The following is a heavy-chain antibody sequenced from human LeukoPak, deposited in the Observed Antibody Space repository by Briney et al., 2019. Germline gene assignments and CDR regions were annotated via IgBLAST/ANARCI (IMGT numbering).Heavy chain of an antibody. CDR2: IKFDGNEK. CDR3: ARLDEAFDN. J-gene: IGHJ4*02. V-gene: IGHV3-7*01. CDR1: GFSFSRYW. Sequence: GGSLRLSCAASGFSFSRYWLSWVRQAPGKGLEWVANIKFDGNEKYYVDSVKGRFTISRDNAKNSLYLQMNSLRAEDTAIYYCARLDEAFDNWGQGTLVTVSS. D-gene: IGHD5-24*01.